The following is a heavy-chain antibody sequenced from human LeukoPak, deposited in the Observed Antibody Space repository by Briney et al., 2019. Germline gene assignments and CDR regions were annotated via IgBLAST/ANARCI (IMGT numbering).Heavy chain of an antibody. CDR1: GYTFTSDG. Sequence: ASVKVSCTASGYTFTSDGISRVRRAPGPGVEWMGWISAYNSNTTSAKNLPARVTMTTDTSTSTAYMELMSLTSDDTAVYYWASLIAAAGNGDNWSDPWGPVTLVTVSS. J-gene: IGHJ5*02. D-gene: IGHD6-13*01. V-gene: IGHV1-18*01. CDR2: ISAYNSNT. CDR3: ASLIAAAGNGDNWSDP.